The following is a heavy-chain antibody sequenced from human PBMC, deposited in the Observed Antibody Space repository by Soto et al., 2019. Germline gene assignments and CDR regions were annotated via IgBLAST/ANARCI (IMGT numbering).Heavy chain of an antibody. J-gene: IGHJ4*02. CDR3: ARDVAMPTGLGLGY. D-gene: IGHD4-4*01. CDR2: ISNDGTKK. Sequence: LRLSFAASGXAFTNYGFHWVRQAPGKGLEWVAHISNDGTKKFYADSVKGRFTISRDNSETTVYLHLTSLRPDDTALFYCARDVAMPTGLGLGYWGQGTLVTVSS. CDR1: GXAFTNYG. V-gene: IGHV3-30*03.